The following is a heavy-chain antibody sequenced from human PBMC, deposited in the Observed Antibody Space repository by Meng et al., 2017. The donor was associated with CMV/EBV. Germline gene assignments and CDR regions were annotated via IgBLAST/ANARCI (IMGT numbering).Heavy chain of an antibody. CDR2: IYPGDSDT. CDR3: ARQSGEGVVVPAAIRYYYGMDV. CDR1: GYSLTSYW. Sequence: GGSLRLSCKGSGYSLTSYWIGWVRQMPGKGLEWMGIIYPGDSDTRYSPSFQGQVTISADKSISTAYLQWSSLKASDTAMYYCARQSGEGVVVPAAIRYYYGMDVWGQGTTVTVSS. D-gene: IGHD2-2*01. V-gene: IGHV5-51*01. J-gene: IGHJ6*02.